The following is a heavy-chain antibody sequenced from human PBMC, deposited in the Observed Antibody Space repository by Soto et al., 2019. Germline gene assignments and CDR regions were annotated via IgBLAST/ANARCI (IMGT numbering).Heavy chain of an antibody. CDR2: ISGSGGST. V-gene: IGHV3-23*01. CDR1: GFTFSSYA. Sequence: GGSLRVSCAASGFTFSSYAMSWVRQSPGKGLEWVSAISGSGGSTYYADSVKGRFTISRDNSKNTLYLQMNSLRAEDTAVYYCAKDETLRFLEWLSTDAFDIWGQGTMVTVSS. J-gene: IGHJ3*02. D-gene: IGHD3-3*01. CDR3: AKDETLRFLEWLSTDAFDI.